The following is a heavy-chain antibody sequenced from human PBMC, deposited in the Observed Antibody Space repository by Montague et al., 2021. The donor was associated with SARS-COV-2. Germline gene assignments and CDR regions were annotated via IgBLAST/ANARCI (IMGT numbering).Heavy chain of an antibody. CDR2: IHYIGNT. V-gene: IGHV4-39*01. CDR3: ARLLPDGTVVATDIPFDS. D-gene: IGHD2-21*02. Sequence: SETLSLTCTVSAGSTSTNSYYWAWLRQPPGKGLELIGSIHYIGNTYYNPSLESRVTISVDTSENQFSLKLRSVIAADTAVHYCARLLPDGTVVATDIPFDSWGQGTLVTVSS. CDR1: AGSTSTNSYY. J-gene: IGHJ4*02.